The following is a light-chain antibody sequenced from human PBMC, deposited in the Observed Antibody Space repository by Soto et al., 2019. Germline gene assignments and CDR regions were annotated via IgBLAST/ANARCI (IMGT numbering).Light chain of an antibody. J-gene: IGLJ3*02. Sequence: QSVLTQPASVSGSAGQSITISCSGTMRDVGAYNLVSWYQQHPGTAPKLIIYEVRNRPSGISSRFSGSRSGNTASLTISGLQSEDEGGYYCSAYTARSTLVFGGGTKLTVL. CDR3: SAYTARSTLV. V-gene: IGLV2-14*01. CDR2: EVR. CDR1: MRDVGAYNL.